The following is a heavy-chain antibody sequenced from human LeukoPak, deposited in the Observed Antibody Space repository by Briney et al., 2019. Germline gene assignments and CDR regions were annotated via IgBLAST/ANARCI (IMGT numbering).Heavy chain of an antibody. J-gene: IGHJ6*02. D-gene: IGHD3-22*01. CDR2: INAGNGNT. V-gene: IGHV1-3*01. Sequence: ASVKVSCKASGYTSTSYAMHWVRQAPGQRLEWMGWINAGNGNTKYSQKFQGRVTITRDTSASTAYMELSSLRSEDTAVYYCARGDGYVSRYGMDVWGQGTTVTVSS. CDR3: ARGDGYVSRYGMDV. CDR1: GYTSTSYA.